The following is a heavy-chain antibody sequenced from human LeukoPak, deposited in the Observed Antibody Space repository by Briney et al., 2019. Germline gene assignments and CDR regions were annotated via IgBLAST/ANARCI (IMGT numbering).Heavy chain of an antibody. V-gene: IGHV3-23*01. CDR3: AKGGSKIVVGPDAFDI. J-gene: IGHJ3*02. CDR2: ISGSGGST. D-gene: IGHD3-22*01. CDR1: GFTFSSYA. Sequence: PGGSLRLSCAASGFTFSSYAMSWVRQAPGKGLEWVSAISGSGGSTYYADSVKGRFTISRDNSKNTLYLQMNSLRAEDTAVYYCAKGGSKIVVGPDAFDIWGQGTMVTVSS.